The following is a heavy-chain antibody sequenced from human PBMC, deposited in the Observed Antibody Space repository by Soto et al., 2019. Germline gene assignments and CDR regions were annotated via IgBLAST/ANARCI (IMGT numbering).Heavy chain of an antibody. CDR1: GGSISSSSYY. V-gene: IGHV4-39*01. Sequence: WRTVSVKCTVSGGSISSSSYYWGWIRQPPGKGLEWIGSIYYSGSTYYNPSLKSRVTISVDTSKNQFSLKLSSVTAADTAVYYCARLGTDYYGMDVWVQGTTVTVSS. CDR3: ARLGTDYYGMDV. J-gene: IGHJ6*02. D-gene: IGHD2-8*02. CDR2: IYYSGST.